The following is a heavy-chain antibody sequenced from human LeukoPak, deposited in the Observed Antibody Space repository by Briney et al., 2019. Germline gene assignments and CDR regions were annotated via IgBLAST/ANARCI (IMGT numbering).Heavy chain of an antibody. J-gene: IGHJ6*03. D-gene: IGHD2-15*01. CDR1: GGSISSYY. Sequence: SETLSLTCTVSGGSISSYYWSWIRQPPGKGQEWIGYIYYSGSTNYNPSLKSRVTISVDTSKNQFSLKLSSVTAADTAVYYCARDSHDICSGGSCYSHYYYMDVWGKGTTVTVSS. CDR2: IYYSGST. V-gene: IGHV4-59*01. CDR3: ARDSHDICSGGSCYSHYYYMDV.